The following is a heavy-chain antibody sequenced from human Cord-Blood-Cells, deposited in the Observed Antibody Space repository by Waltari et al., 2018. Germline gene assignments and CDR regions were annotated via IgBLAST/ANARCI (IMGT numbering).Heavy chain of an antibody. Sequence: VQLVQSGAEVTKTGSSVTVSCKASGGPFSTHAISWVRHAPGTGLEWMGGIIPIFGTANYAQKFQGRVTITADKSTSTAYMELSSLRSEDTAVYYCARGKATEYYDFWSGYAFDIWGQGTMVTVSS. V-gene: IGHV1-69*06. CDR1: GGPFSTHA. CDR3: ARGKATEYYDFWSGYAFDI. D-gene: IGHD3-3*01. CDR2: IIPIFGTA. J-gene: IGHJ3*02.